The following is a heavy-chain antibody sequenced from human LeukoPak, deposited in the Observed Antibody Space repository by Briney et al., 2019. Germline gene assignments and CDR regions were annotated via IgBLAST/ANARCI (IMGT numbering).Heavy chain of an antibody. CDR2: ITGYNDNT. D-gene: IGHD4-11*01. V-gene: IGHV1-18*01. J-gene: IGHJ6*04. CDR3: ARGGVTSAFMDV. CDR1: GYTFTSYG. Sequence: ASVKVSCKASGYTFTSYGISWVRQAPGQGLEWMGWITGYNDNTNYAQNLQGRLTMTADTSTTTSYMELRSLTSDDTAVYYCARGGVTSAFMDVWGKGTTVTVSP.